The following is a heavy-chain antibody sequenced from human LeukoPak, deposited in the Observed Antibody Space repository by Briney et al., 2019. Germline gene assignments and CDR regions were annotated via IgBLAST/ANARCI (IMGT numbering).Heavy chain of an antibody. CDR2: INSDGTST. J-gene: IGHJ4*02. Sequence: PGGSLRLSCAASGFTFSNYWMHWVRQAPGKGLVWVSLINSDGTSTTYADSVKGRFTISRDNAKNTLYLQMNSLRAEDTAVYYCARDGPATVALDYWGQGTLVTVSS. CDR3: ARDGPATVALDY. V-gene: IGHV3-74*01. CDR1: GFTFSNYW. D-gene: IGHD4-23*01.